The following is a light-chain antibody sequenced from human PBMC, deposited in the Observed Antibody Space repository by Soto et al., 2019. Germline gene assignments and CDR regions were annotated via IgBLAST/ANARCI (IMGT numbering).Light chain of an antibody. CDR1: QGISSA. V-gene: IGKV1D-13*01. CDR2: DAS. J-gene: IGKJ1*01. CDR3: QQFNNYPSTWT. Sequence: AIQLTQSPSSLAASVGDRVTITCRASQGISSALAWYQQKPGKAPKLLIYDASRLESGVPSRFSGSGSGTDFPLTLSSLQPDDFALYYCQQFNNYPSTWTFGQGTKVEIK.